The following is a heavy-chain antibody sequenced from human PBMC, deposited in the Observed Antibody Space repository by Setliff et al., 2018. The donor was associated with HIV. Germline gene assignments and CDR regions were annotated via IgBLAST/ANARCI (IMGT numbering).Heavy chain of an antibody. V-gene: IGHV4-59*08. CDR1: GGSIRGYY. J-gene: IGHJ4*02. D-gene: IGHD3-22*01. CDR2: VFYTGST. Sequence: PSETLSLTCTVSGGSIRGYYWSWLRQPPGKGLEWIGYVFYTGSTTYSPSLKGRLTISVDTSQHQFSLKLTSVTAADTAVYYCARQVPIPGVAVTPIDFWGQGILVTVSS. CDR3: ARQVPIPGVAVTPIDF.